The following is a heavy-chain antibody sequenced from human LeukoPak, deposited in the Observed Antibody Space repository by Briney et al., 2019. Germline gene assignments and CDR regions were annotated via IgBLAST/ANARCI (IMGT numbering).Heavy chain of an antibody. CDR3: ARAGIVLMVYAPHDAFDI. J-gene: IGHJ3*02. V-gene: IGHV1-46*01. CDR1: GYTFTDYY. CDR2: INPSGGST. D-gene: IGHD2-8*01. Sequence: ASVKVSCKASGYTFTDYYIHWVRQAPGQGLEWMGIINPSGGSTSYAQKFQGRVTMTRDMSTSTVYMELSSLRSEDTAVYYCARAGIVLMVYAPHDAFDIWGQGTMVTVSS.